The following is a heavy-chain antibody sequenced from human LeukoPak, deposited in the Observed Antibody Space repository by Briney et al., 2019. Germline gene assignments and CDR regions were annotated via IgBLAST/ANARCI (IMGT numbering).Heavy chain of an antibody. CDR3: ARAGDSSGYEYYFDY. V-gene: IGHV4-38-2*02. CDR1: GYSISSGYY. CDR2: IYHSGST. J-gene: IGHJ4*02. D-gene: IGHD3-22*01. Sequence: SETLSLTCTVSGYSISSGYYWGWIRQPPGKGLEWIGSIYHSGSTYYNPSLKSRVTISVDTSKNQFSLKLSSVTAADTAVYYCARAGDSSGYEYYFDYWGQGTLVTVSS.